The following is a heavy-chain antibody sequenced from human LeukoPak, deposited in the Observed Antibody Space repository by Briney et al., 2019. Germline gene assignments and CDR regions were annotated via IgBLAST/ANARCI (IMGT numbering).Heavy chain of an antibody. CDR1: GFTFSNYG. V-gene: IGHV3-33*06. Sequence: GGSLRLSCVASGFTFSNYGMHWVRQAPGMGLDWVAVIWYDGSYKYYADSVKGRFTISRENPKNTLYLQMDSLRAEDTAIYYCAKVVQYTASTGTGLDYWGQGTLVTVSS. CDR3: AKVVQYTASTGTGLDY. D-gene: IGHD1-1*01. CDR2: IWYDGSYK. J-gene: IGHJ4*02.